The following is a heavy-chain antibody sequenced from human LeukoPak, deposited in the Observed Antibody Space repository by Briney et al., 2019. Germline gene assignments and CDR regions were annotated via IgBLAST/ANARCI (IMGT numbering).Heavy chain of an antibody. CDR2: IYHSGST. CDR3: ARTLRSHTFDY. J-gene: IGHJ4*02. D-gene: IGHD3-3*01. Sequence: EASETLSLTCTVSGGSISSGGYYWSWIRQPPGKGLEWIGYIYHSGSTYYNPSLKSRVTISVDRSKNQFSLKLSSVTAADTAVYYCARTLRSHTFDYWGQGTLVTVSS. V-gene: IGHV4-30-2*01. CDR1: GGSISSGGYY.